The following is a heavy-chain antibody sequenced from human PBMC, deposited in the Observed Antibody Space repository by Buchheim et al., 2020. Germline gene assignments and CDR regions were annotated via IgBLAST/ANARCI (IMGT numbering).Heavy chain of an antibody. CDR2: INYSGST. Sequence: QVQLQESGPGLVKPSETLSLTCTVSGGSISSYYWSWIRQPPGKGLEWIGYINYSGSTNYNPSLKSRVTISVDTSKNQFSLKLSSVTAADTAVYYCARVTSYGKYYFDYWGQGTL. CDR1: GGSISSYY. CDR3: ARVTSYGKYYFDY. V-gene: IGHV4-59*01. D-gene: IGHD5-18*01. J-gene: IGHJ4*02.